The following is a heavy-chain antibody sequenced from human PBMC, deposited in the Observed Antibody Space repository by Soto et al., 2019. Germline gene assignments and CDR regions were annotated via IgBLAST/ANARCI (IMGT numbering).Heavy chain of an antibody. V-gene: IGHV3-33*06. J-gene: IGHJ3*02. D-gene: IGHD1-26*01. Sequence: QVQLVESGGGVVQPGRSLRLSCAASGFTFSTYGMHWVRQAPGKGLEWVAVMGNDGITTFYADSVKGRFTISRDNSKNTFFLQMNSLRGDYTAVYYCAKEFQWELHAFDIWGQGTMVTVSS. CDR1: GFTFSTYG. CDR3: AKEFQWELHAFDI. CDR2: MGNDGITT.